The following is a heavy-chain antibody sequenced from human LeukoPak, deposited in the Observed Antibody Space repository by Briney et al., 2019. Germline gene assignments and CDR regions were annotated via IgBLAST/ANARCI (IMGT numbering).Heavy chain of an antibody. V-gene: IGHV4-4*02. CDR3: ARDRGSGWSNYFDP. Sequence: SGTLSLTCAVSGGSISSSNWWSWVRQPPGKGLEWIGEIYHSGSTNYNPSLKSRVTISVDKSKNQFSLHLNSVSPEDTAVYYCARDRGSGWSNYFDPWGQGTRVAVSS. J-gene: IGHJ5*02. CDR1: GGSISSSNW. CDR2: IYHSGST. D-gene: IGHD6-13*01.